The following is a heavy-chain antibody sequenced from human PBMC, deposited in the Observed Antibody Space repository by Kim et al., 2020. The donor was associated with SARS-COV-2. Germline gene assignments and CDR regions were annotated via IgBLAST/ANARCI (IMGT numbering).Heavy chain of an antibody. CDR3: AREYGTDSSLVEYYDFWSGYYSNWFDP. CDR1: GGSISSYY. J-gene: IGHJ5*02. CDR2: IYTSGST. D-gene: IGHD3-3*01. Sequence: SETLSLTCTVSGGSISSYYWSWIRQPAGKGLEWIGRIYTSGSTNYNPSLKSRVTMSVDTSKNQFSLKLSSVTAADTAVYYCAREYGTDSSLVEYYDFWSGYYSNWFDPWGQGTLVTVSS. V-gene: IGHV4-4*07.